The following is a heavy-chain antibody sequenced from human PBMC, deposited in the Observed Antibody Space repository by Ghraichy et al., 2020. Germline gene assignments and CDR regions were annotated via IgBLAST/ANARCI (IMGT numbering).Heavy chain of an antibody. D-gene: IGHD2-15*01. CDR3: ASGSSRTYHGMDV. CDR1: GASVSSGDYY. CDR2: MYHGGSA. Sequence: LSLTCTVSGASVSSGDYYWSWIRQPPGKGLEWIGYMYHGGSAYYNPSLRSRLTMSVDTSKNQFSLEVSSVTAADTAVYYCASGSSRTYHGMDVWGQGTTATVSS. V-gene: IGHV4-30-4*01. J-gene: IGHJ6*02.